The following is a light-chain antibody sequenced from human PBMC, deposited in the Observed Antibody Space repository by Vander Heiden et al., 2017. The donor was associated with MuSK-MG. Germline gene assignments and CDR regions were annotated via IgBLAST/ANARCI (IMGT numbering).Light chain of an antibody. CDR2: GEC. V-gene: IGKV3-15*01. J-gene: IGKJ1*01. CDR3: QLNNNWPKRT. Sequence: EVVMTQSPATPSVSPRERATLSCRASQRVSSNLAWYQQKPVQARLLIMYGECNRDSGSPDRYPISSRQSEEFAVYYCQLNNNWPKRTFGQGTKLEIK. CDR1: QRVSSN.